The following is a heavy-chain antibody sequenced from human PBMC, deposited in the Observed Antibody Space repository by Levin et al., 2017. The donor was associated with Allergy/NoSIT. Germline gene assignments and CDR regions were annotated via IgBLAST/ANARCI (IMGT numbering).Heavy chain of an antibody. D-gene: IGHD5-12*01. CDR2: ISSSSSYI. CDR1: GFTFSSYS. V-gene: IGHV3-21*01. Sequence: GGSLRLSCAASGFTFSSYSMNWVRQAPGKGLEWVSSISSSSSYIYYADSVKGRFTISRDNAKNSLYLQMNSLRAEDTAVYYCARDTLIVATTDAFDIWGQGTMVTVSS. CDR3: ARDTLIVATTDAFDI. J-gene: IGHJ3*02.